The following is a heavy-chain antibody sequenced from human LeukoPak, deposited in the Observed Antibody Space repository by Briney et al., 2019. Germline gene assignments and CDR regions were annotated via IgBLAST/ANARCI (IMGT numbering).Heavy chain of an antibody. CDR1: GDSISTYY. CDR3: VRGNSNWYLDL. J-gene: IGHJ2*01. D-gene: IGHD2/OR15-2a*01. V-gene: IGHV4-59*01. CDR2: LYYSGST. Sequence: PSETLSLTCTVSGDSISTYYWSWIRQPPGKGLEWIGWLYYSGSTNYNPSLKSRVTISVDTSKNQFSLKLNSVTAADTAVYYCVRGNSNWYLDLWGRGTLVTVSS.